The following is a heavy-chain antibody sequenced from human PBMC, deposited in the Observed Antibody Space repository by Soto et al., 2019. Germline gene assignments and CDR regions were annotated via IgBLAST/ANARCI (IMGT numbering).Heavy chain of an antibody. J-gene: IGHJ5*02. Sequence: SVKVSCKASGGTFSSYTISWVRQAPGQGLEWMGRIIPILGIANYAQKFQGRVAITADKSTSTAYMELSSLRSEDTAVYYCARDPEGDYFNWFDPWGQGTLVTVSS. CDR2: IIPILGIA. D-gene: IGHD4-17*01. V-gene: IGHV1-69*04. CDR3: ARDPEGDYFNWFDP. CDR1: GGTFSSYT.